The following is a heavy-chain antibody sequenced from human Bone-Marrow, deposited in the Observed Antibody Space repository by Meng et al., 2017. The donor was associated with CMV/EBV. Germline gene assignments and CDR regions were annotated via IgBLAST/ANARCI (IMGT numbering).Heavy chain of an antibody. CDR2: IKQDGSEK. Sequence: GESLKISCAASGFTFSNAWMSWVRQAPGKGLEWVANIKQDGSEKYYVDSVKGRFTISRDNAKNSLYLQMNSLRAEDTAVYYCARGGGGIYSNFPYDYWGQGTLVTVS. CDR3: ARGGGGIYSNFPYDY. D-gene: IGHD4-11*01. V-gene: IGHV3-7*01. CDR1: GFTFSNAW. J-gene: IGHJ4*02.